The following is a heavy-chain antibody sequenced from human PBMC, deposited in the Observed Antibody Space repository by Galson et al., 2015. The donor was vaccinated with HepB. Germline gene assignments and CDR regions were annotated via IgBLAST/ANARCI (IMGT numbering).Heavy chain of an antibody. J-gene: IGHJ4*02. V-gene: IGHV3-23*01. D-gene: IGHD1-26*01. CDR2: VSGRGSGT. Sequence: SLRLSCAASGFSISVYAMNWVRQAPGKGLEWVSAVSGRGSGTFYADSVKGRFTISRGKSKNTLYLQLSSLRAEDTAVYYCARSYGGSYSDYFDYWGQGALVTVSS. CDR3: ARSYGGSYSDYFDY. CDR1: GFSISVYA.